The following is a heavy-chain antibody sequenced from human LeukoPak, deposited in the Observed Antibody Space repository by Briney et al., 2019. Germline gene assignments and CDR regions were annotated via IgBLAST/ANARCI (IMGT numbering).Heavy chain of an antibody. CDR1: GFTFSSYA. CDR2: ISYDGSNK. J-gene: IGHJ3*02. V-gene: IGHV3-30-3*01. D-gene: IGHD2-15*01. CDR3: ARGTSQGYCGGGDCYGAFDI. Sequence: GRSLRLSCAASGFTFSSYAMHWVRQAPGKGLEWVAVISYDGSNKYYADSVKGRFTISRDNSKNTLYLQMNSQRAEDTAVYYCARGTSQGYCGGGDCYGAFDIWGQGTMVTVSS.